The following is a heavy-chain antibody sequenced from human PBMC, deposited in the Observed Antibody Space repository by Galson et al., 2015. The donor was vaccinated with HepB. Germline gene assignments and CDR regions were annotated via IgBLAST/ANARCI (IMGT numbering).Heavy chain of an antibody. CDR2: IVPNFGTA. Sequence: SLKVSCKASGGTFSSDGISWVRQAPGQGLEWMGGIVPNFGTAKSAPKFQGRVTITADESSSTAYMEVRSLRSEDTAIYYCARHYRRNYYWFDPWGQETLVTVSS. V-gene: IGHV1-69*13. D-gene: IGHD1-7*01. CDR3: ARHYRRNYYWFDP. J-gene: IGHJ5*02. CDR1: GGTFSSDG.